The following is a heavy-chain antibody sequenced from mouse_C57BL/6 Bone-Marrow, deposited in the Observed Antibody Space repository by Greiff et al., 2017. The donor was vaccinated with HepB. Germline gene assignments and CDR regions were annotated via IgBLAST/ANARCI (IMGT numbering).Heavy chain of an antibody. Sequence: VQLQQSGAELVRPGASVTLSCKASGYTFTDYEMHWVKQTPVHGLEWIGAIDPETGGTAYNQKFKGKAILTADKSSSTAYMELRSLTSEDSAVYYCTRDYDGYYYDMDYWGQGTSVTVSS. CDR2: IDPETGGT. D-gene: IGHD2-3*01. V-gene: IGHV1-15*01. CDR1: GYTFTDYE. J-gene: IGHJ4*01. CDR3: TRDYDGYYYDMDY.